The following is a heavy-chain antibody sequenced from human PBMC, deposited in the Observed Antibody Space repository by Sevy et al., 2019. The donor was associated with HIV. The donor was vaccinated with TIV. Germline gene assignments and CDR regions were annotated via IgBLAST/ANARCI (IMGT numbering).Heavy chain of an antibody. CDR1: GFTFSSYS. CDR2: ISSSSTI. D-gene: IGHD4-17*01. J-gene: IGHJ6*02. Sequence: GGSLRLSCAASGFTFSSYSMNWVRQAPGKGLEWVSHISSSSTIYYADSVKGRFTISRDNAKNSLYLQMNSLRDEDTAVYYCAKVYGDYLRSFLSDYYYYGMDVWGQGTTVTVSS. CDR3: AKVYGDYLRSFLSDYYYYGMDV. V-gene: IGHV3-48*02.